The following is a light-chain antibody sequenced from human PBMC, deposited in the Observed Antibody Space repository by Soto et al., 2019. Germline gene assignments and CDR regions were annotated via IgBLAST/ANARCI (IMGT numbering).Light chain of an antibody. J-gene: IGKJ4*01. CDR1: QGISTL. V-gene: IGKV1D-13*01. CDR2: DAS. CDR3: QQFYDYPLT. Sequence: AIQLTQSPSSLSASVGDRVTITCRASQGISTLFAWYQQKPGKAPKLLIYDASSLESGVPSSFSGSGSGADFTLTISSLQPEDFATYYCQQFYDYPLTFGEGTKVEIK.